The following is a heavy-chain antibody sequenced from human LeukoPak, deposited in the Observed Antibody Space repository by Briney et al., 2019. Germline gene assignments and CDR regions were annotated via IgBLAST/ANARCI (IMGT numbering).Heavy chain of an antibody. V-gene: IGHV3-15*01. D-gene: IGHD6-13*01. J-gene: IGHJ4*02. CDR3: TTEGDDIAEAWFDY. Sequence: GSLRLSCVTSGFTFSSYWMSWVRQAPGKGLEWVGRIKSETDGGTTDYAAPVKDRFTISRDDSKNTLYLQMNSLRTEDTAVYYCTTEGDDIAEAWFDYWGQGTLVTVSS. CDR2: IKSETDGGTT. CDR1: GFTFSSYW.